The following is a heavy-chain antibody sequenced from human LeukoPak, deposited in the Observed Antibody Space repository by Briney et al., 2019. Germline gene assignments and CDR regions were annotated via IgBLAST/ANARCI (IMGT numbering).Heavy chain of an antibody. Sequence: GGSLRLSCAASGFTFSSYSMNWVRQAPGKGLEWVSYISSSSSTIYYADSVKGRFTISRDNAKNSLYLQMNSLRAEDTAVYYCAKEAQWLVRALDYWGQGTLVTVSS. V-gene: IGHV3-48*04. CDR2: ISSSSSTI. CDR1: GFTFSSYS. D-gene: IGHD6-19*01. J-gene: IGHJ4*02. CDR3: AKEAQWLVRALDY.